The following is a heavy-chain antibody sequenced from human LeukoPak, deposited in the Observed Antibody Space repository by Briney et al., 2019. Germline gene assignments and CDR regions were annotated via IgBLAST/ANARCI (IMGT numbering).Heavy chain of an antibody. Sequence: GGSLRLSCAASGFTFSTYSMNWVRQAPGKGLEWVSSISRSSSYIYYAESVKGRFTISRDNAKKSLYLQMNSLRAEGTAVYYCVARGGISNWFDPWGQGTLVTVSS. D-gene: IGHD3-10*01. J-gene: IGHJ5*02. CDR3: VARGGISNWFDP. V-gene: IGHV3-21*01. CDR2: ISRSSSYI. CDR1: GFTFSTYS.